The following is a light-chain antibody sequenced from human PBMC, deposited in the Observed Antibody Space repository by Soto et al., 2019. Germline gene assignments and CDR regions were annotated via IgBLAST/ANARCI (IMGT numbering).Light chain of an antibody. Sequence: QSVLTQPPSASGSPGQSVTISCTGTSSDVGRYIYVSWYQQHPGKAPKLMIYEINKRPSGVPDRFSGSKSGNTASLTVSGLQAEDEADYYCSSYAGSNNLLFGGGTKLTVL. CDR1: SSDVGRYIY. CDR2: EIN. J-gene: IGLJ2*01. CDR3: SSYAGSNNLL. V-gene: IGLV2-8*01.